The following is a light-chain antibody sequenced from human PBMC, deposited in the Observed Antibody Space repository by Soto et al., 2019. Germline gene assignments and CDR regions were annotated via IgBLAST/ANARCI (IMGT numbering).Light chain of an antibody. V-gene: IGLV2-14*03. CDR3: SSYTSSRTAL. J-gene: IGLJ2*01. CDR2: DVT. CDR1: GSDVGGYNF. Sequence: QSALTQPGSVSGSPGQSITISCTGTGSDVGGYNFVSWYQQFPGKAPKLLIYDVTTRPSGVSNRFSGSKSGNTASLTISGLQAEDEDDYYCSSYTSSRTALFGGGTKLTVL.